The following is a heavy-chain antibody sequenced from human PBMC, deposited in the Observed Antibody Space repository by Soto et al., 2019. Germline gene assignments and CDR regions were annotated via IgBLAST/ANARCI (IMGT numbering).Heavy chain of an antibody. J-gene: IGHJ4*02. CDR1: GFTFSSYW. D-gene: IGHD6-6*01. Sequence: WGSLRLSCAASGFTFSSYWMSWVRQAPGKGLEWVANIKQDGSEKYYVDSVKGRFTISRDNAKNSLYLQMNSLRAEDTAVYYCARSGSTAARPKFDYWGQGTMVTVYS. V-gene: IGHV3-7*03. CDR2: IKQDGSEK. CDR3: ARSGSTAARPKFDY.